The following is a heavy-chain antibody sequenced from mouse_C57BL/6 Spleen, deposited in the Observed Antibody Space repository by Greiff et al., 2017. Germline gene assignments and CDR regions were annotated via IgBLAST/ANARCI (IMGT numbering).Heavy chain of an antibody. CDR3: ARSPDYYVSSPWYFDY. CDR2: IDPANGNT. D-gene: IGHD1-1*01. J-gene: IGHJ2*01. V-gene: IGHV14-3*01. Sequence: EVQLQQSVAELVRPGASVKLSCTASGFNIKNTYMHWVKQRPEQGLEWIGRIDPANGNTKYAPKFQGKATITADTSSNTAYLQLSSLTSEDTAIYYCARSPDYYVSSPWYFDYWGQGTTLTVSS. CDR1: GFNIKNTY.